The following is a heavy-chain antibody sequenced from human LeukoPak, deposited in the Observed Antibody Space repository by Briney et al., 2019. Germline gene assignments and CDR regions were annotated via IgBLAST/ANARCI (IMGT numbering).Heavy chain of an antibody. CDR1: GFTFSSYA. CDR2: VSESGGTT. CDR3: ARQWLVNG. Sequence: GGSLRLSCAASGFTFSSYAMNWVRQAPGKGLEWVSSVSESGGTTDYADSVKGRFTISRDNSKNTLYLQMNSLRAEDTAVYYCARQWLVNGWGQGTLVTVSS. V-gene: IGHV3-23*01. J-gene: IGHJ4*02. D-gene: IGHD6-19*01.